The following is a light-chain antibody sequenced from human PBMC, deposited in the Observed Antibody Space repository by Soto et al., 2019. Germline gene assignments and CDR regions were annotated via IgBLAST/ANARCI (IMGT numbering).Light chain of an antibody. CDR3: QQRSNWPLT. CDR1: QSVSSY. Sequence: EIVLTQSPATLSLSPGERATLSCRASQSVSSYLAWYQQKPGQAPRLLIYDASNRATGIPARFSGSGSGTDFTLNISSRDPEDVAVYYGQQRSNWPLTFGGGTKVEIK. J-gene: IGKJ4*01. CDR2: DAS. V-gene: IGKV3-11*01.